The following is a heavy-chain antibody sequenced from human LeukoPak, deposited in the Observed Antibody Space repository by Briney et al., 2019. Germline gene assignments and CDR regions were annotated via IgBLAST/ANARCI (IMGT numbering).Heavy chain of an antibody. CDR2: IYYSGST. D-gene: IGHD3-22*01. J-gene: IGHJ5*02. V-gene: IGHV4-59*08. CDR3: AGHYYDSSGYYHINWFDP. Sequence: PSETLSLTCTVSGGSISSYYWSWIRQPPGKGLEWIGFIYYSGSTNYNPSLKSRVTISVDTSKNRFSLKLSSVTAADTAVYYCAGHYYDSSGYYHINWFDPWGQGTLVTVSS. CDR1: GGSISSYY.